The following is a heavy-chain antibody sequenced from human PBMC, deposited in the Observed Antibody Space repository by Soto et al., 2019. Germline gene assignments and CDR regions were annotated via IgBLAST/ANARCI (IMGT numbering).Heavy chain of an antibody. V-gene: IGHV3-30*03. J-gene: IGHJ6*02. Sequence: GGSLRLSCAASGFTFSTYAMRWVRQAPGKGLEWVAVLSYDGSNKYYADSVKGRFTISRDNSKNTLYLQMNSLRAEDTAVYYCARVVPAAMYYYYGMDVWGQGTTVTVSS. CDR3: ARVVPAAMYYYYGMDV. D-gene: IGHD2-2*01. CDR1: GFTFSTYA. CDR2: LSYDGSNK.